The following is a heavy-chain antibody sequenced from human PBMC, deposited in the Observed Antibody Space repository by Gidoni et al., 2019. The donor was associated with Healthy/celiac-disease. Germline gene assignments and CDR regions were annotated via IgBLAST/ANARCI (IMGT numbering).Heavy chain of an antibody. CDR1: GYTFTSYY. D-gene: IGHD6-13*01. CDR3: AREADIAAHYYYYGMDV. CDR2: INPSGGST. J-gene: IGHJ6*02. V-gene: IGHV1-46*01. Sequence: QVQLVQSGAEVKKPGASVKVSCKASGYTFTSYYMHWVRQAPGQGLEWMGIINPSGGSTSYAQKFQGRVTMTRDTSTSTVYMELSSLRSEDTAVYYCAREADIAAHYYYYGMDVWGQGTTVTVSS.